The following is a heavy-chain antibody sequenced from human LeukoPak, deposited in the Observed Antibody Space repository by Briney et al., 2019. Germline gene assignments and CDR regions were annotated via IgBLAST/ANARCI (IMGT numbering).Heavy chain of an antibody. J-gene: IGHJ4*02. CDR3: ARTSSGPPLDY. CDR2: IIPILGIA. D-gene: IGHD6-19*01. CDR1: GGTFSSYA. Sequence: ASVKVSCKASGGTFSSYAISWVRQAPGQGLEWMGRIIPILGIANYAQKFQGRVTMTTDTSTSTAHMALRSLRSDDTAVYYCARTSSGPPLDYWGQGTLVTVSS. V-gene: IGHV1-69*04.